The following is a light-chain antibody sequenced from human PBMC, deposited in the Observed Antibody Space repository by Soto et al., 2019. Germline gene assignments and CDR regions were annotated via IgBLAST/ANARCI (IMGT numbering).Light chain of an antibody. CDR2: EVS. CDR3: SSYTSSSTLE. V-gene: IGLV2-14*01. CDR1: SSDVGGYNY. J-gene: IGLJ2*01. Sequence: QSALTQPASVSGSPGQSITISCTGTSSDVGGYNYVSWYQQHPGKAPKLMIYEVSNRPSGVSNRFSGSKSGNTASLTISGVQAEDEADYYCSSYTSSSTLEIGGGTKLTVL.